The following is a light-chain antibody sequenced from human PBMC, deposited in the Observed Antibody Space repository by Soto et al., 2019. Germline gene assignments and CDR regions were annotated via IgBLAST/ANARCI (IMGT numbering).Light chain of an antibody. CDR1: QAIYNY. J-gene: IGKJ4*01. CDR2: AAS. CDR3: QKFSAVPT. V-gene: IGKV1-27*01. Sequence: DIQMTQSPSSLSASVGDRVTITCRASQAIYNYLAWYQQKPGKVPTLLISAASTLQSGVPSRFSGSGSGTDFTLIISSRQPEDVATYYCQKFSAVPTFGGGTKVEI.